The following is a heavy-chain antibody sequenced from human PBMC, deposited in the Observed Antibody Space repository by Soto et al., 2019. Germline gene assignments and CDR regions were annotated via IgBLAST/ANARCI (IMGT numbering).Heavy chain of an antibody. V-gene: IGHV3-23*01. CDR3: AKYPRGAYGPFDC. CDR1: GFTFSSYP. D-gene: IGHD3-10*01. Sequence: LRLSCAASGFTFSSYPMSWVRQVPGKGLEWVSAISESGDITTYTDSVKGRFTISRDNSKSTLYLQMNSLRADDTALYFCAKYPRGAYGPFDCWGQGTLVTVSS. CDR2: ISESGDIT. J-gene: IGHJ4*02.